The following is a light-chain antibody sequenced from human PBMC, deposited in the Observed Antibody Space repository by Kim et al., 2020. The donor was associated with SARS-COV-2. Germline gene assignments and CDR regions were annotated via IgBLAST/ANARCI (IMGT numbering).Light chain of an antibody. V-gene: IGLV2-14*04. CDR2: DVK. CDR1: NNDVGGYNY. J-gene: IGLJ1*01. CDR3: SSYTARSTSV. Sequence: GQSITISCTGTNNDVGGYNYVSWYQKHPGKAPKLLIYDVKRRPSGVSDRFSGSKSGYTASLTISSLQPEDEADYYCSSYTARSTSVFGTGTKVTVL.